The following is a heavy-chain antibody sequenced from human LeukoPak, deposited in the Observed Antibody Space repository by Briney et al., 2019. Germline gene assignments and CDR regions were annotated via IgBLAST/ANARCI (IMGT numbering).Heavy chain of an antibody. J-gene: IGHJ4*02. V-gene: IGHV3-74*01. CDR1: GFTFSTYW. D-gene: IGHD5-18*01. Sequence: GGSLRLSCAASGFTFSTYWMHWVRQAPGKGLVWVSRIDSDGINSYYADSVKGRFTISRDNAKNSLYLQMNSLRAEDTAVYYCARDSRGYSYGSRPVLDYWGQGTLVTVSS. CDR2: IDSDGINS. CDR3: ARDSRGYSYGSRPVLDY.